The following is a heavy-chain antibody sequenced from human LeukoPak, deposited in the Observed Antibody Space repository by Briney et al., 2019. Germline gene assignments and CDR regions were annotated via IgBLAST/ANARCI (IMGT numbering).Heavy chain of an antibody. CDR3: AREISGNFYDDY. V-gene: IGHV3-15*07. CDR1: GFTFSNAW. Sequence: GGSLRLSCAASGFTFSNAWMNWVRQAPGKGLEWVGRIKSKTDGGTTDYAAPVKGRFTISRDDSKNTLYLQMNSLRAEDTAVYYCAREISGNFYDDYWGQGTLVTVSS. D-gene: IGHD2/OR15-2a*01. CDR2: IKSKTDGGTT. J-gene: IGHJ4*02.